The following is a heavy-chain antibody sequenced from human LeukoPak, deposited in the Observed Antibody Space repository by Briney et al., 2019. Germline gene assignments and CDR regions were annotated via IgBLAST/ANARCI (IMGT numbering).Heavy chain of an antibody. CDR1: GFTFSSYW. V-gene: IGHV3-74*01. CDR3: ARVAAGGKGFDY. J-gene: IGHJ4*02. CDR2: INSDGSST. Sequence: GGSLRLSCAASGFTFSSYWMHWVRQAPGKGLVWVSRINSDGSSTSYADSVKGRFTISRDNAKNTLYLQMNSLRAEDTAVYYCARVAAGGKGFDYWGQGTLVTVSS. D-gene: IGHD6-13*01.